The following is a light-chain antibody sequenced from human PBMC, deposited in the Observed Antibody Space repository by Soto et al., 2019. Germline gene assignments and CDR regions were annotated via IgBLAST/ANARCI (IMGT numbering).Light chain of an antibody. CDR1: QSVSSY. CDR2: DAS. J-gene: IGKJ2*01. CDR3: QQRSNWPPF. Sequence: EIVLTQSPATLSLSPGERATLSCRASQSVSSYLAWYQQKPGQAPRLLIYDASNSATGIPARFSGSGSGTDFTLTISSLEPEDCAVYYCQQRSNWPPFVGQGTKLEIK. V-gene: IGKV3-11*01.